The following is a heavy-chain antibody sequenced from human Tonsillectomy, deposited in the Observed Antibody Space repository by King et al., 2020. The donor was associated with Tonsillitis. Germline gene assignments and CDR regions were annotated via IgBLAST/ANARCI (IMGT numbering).Heavy chain of an antibody. CDR3: ARAGFCDSTSCYRYYYYMDV. V-gene: IGHV3-30-3*01. Sequence: VQLVESGGGVVQPGRSLRLSCAASGFTFTTYAMHWVRQAPGKGLEWVAFISYDGSNNSYTDSVKGRYTISRENSKTTLYLQMNSLSAEDTAVDYCARAGFCDSTSCYRYYYYMDVWGKGTTVTVSS. CDR1: GFTFTTYA. D-gene: IGHD2-2*01. J-gene: IGHJ6*03. CDR2: ISYDGSNN.